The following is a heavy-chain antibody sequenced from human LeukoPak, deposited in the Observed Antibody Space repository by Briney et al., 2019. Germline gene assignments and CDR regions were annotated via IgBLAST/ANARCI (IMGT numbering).Heavy chain of an antibody. CDR1: GFTFSSYG. D-gene: IGHD3-10*01. CDR3: ARDLDYYGSGSYYNAHSPFDY. J-gene: IGHJ4*02. V-gene: IGHV3-33*01. CDR2: IWYDGSNK. Sequence: PGGSLRLSCAASGFTFSSYGMHWVRQAPGKGLEWVAVIWYDGSNKYYADSVKGRFTISRDNSKNTLYLQMNSLRAEDTAVYYCARDLDYYGSGSYYNAHSPFDYWGQETLVTVSS.